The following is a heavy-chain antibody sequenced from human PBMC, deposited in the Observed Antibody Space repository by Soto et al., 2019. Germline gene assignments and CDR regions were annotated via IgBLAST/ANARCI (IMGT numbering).Heavy chain of an antibody. D-gene: IGHD6-13*01. V-gene: IGHV1-24*01. Sequence: ASGKVSCKVSGYTLTELAMHWVRQAPGKGLEWMGGFDPEDGETIYAQKFQGRVTMTEDTSTDTAYMELSSLRSEDTAVYYCATPRGGSSLYSLLGVHFDYWGQGTLLTVSS. CDR1: GYTLTELA. CDR3: ATPRGGSSLYSLLGVHFDY. CDR2: FDPEDGET. J-gene: IGHJ4*02.